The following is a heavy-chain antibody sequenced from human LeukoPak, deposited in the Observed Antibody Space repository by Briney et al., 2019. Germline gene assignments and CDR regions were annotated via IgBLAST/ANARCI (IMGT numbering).Heavy chain of an antibody. CDR2: INHCGST. D-gene: IGHD4-17*01. J-gene: IGHJ4*02. CDR1: GGSFSGYY. Sequence: SETLSLTCAVYGGSFSGYYWSWIRQPPGKGLEWIGEINHCGSTNYNPSLKSRVTISVDTSKNQFSLKLSSVTAADTAVYYCARDPTVTTGTNDYWGQGTLVTVSS. CDR3: ARDPTVTTGTNDY. V-gene: IGHV4-34*01.